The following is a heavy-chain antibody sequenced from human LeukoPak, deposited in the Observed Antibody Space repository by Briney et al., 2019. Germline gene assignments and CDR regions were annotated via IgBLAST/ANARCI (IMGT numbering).Heavy chain of an antibody. CDR1: GHTFTSYD. J-gene: IGHJ4*02. CDR2: ISAYNGNT. V-gene: IGHV1-18*01. Sequence: VASVKASCKASGHTFTSYDINWVRQATGQGLEWMGWISAYNGNTNYAQKLQGRVTMTTDTSTSTAYMELRSLRSDDTAVYYCARLYDFWSGRDYWGQGTLVTVSS. D-gene: IGHD3-3*01. CDR3: ARLYDFWSGRDY.